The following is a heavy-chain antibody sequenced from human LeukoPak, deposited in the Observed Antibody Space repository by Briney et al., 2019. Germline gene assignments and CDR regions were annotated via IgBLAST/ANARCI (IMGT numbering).Heavy chain of an antibody. V-gene: IGHV3-23*01. Sequence: GGSLRLSCAASGFTFSTYAMSWVRQAPGKGLEWVSLITSSGSNTYYADSVKGRFTISRDNSKGTLYLQMNSLRAEDTAVYFCAKDGDSSGYYWDSWGQGTLVTVSS. CDR3: AKDGDSSGYYWDS. CDR1: GFTFSTYA. CDR2: ITSSGSNT. J-gene: IGHJ4*02. D-gene: IGHD3-22*01.